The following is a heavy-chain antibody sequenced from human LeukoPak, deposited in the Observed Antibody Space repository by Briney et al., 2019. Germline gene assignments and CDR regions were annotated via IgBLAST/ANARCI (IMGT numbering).Heavy chain of an antibody. CDR3: ARGHSPRGRYVGSGSPNFYYS. J-gene: IGHJ4*02. V-gene: IGHV4-59*01. CDR1: GDSLSDYY. D-gene: IGHD3-10*01. Sequence: SETLSLTCTVSGDSLSDYYWSCIRHPPEKGLEWVGYIYSTGDTNDNPSHKSRDDMSAATSTNQITLKRTCATAAHTAGLLCARGHSPRGRYVGSGSPNFYYSWGQGTLVTVS. CDR2: IYSTGDT.